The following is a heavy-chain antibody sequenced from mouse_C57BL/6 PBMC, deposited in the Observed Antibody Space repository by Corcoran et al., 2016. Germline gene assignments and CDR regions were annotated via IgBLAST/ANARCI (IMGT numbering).Heavy chain of an antibody. D-gene: IGHD1-1*02. CDR1: GYTFTDYY. V-gene: IGHV1-19*01. J-gene: IGHJ4*01. Sequence: EVQLQQSGPVLVKPGASVKMSCKASGYTFTDYYMNWVKQSHGKSLEWIGVINPYNGGTSYNQKFKGKATLTVDKSSSTAYMELNSLTSEDSADYYCARNYAYYYAMDYWGQGTSVTVSS. CDR2: INPYNGGT. CDR3: ARNYAYYYAMDY.